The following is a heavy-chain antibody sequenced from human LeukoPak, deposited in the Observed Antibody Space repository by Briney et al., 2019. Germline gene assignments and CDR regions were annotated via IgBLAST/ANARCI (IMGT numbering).Heavy chain of an antibody. Sequence: ASVKVSCKPPVYTFTDVGISRGRQTPAQGLEWVAWITAYNGNTNYVQKFRDRVTMTTDTSTSTAYMELRSLRSDDTAVYYCVRDLGVDTSMFFFDFWGQGTRVTVSS. J-gene: IGHJ4*02. D-gene: IGHD5-18*01. CDR1: VYTFTDVG. V-gene: IGHV1-18*01. CDR3: VRDLGVDTSMFFFDF. CDR2: ITAYNGNT.